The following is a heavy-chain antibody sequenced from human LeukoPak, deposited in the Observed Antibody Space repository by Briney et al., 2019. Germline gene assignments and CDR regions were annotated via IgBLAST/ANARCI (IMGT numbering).Heavy chain of an antibody. V-gene: IGHV3-72*01. CDR2: IRNRARGYTT. D-gene: IGHD2-8*02. Sequence: PGGSLRLSCAASGFMFSDHYMDWVRQPPGKGLEWVGRIRNRARGYTTEYAASVKGRFTVSRDDSKNSLYLQMNSLKTEDTAVYYCARPYVIYWSIDYFDYWGQGTLVTVSS. CDR3: ARPYVIYWSIDYFDY. CDR1: GFMFSDHY. J-gene: IGHJ4*02.